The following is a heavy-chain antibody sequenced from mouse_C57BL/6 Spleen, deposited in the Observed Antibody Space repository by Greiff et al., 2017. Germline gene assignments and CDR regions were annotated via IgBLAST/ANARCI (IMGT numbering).Heavy chain of an antibody. Sequence: QVQLQQPGAELVRPGSSVTLSCKASGYTFTSYWMHWVKQRPIQGLEWIGNIDPSASETHYNQKFKDKATLTVDNSSRTAYMQLSSLTSEVSAVCYCPGLCGFFDYWGQGTTLTVSS. CDR3: PGLCGFFDY. J-gene: IGHJ2*01. V-gene: IGHV1-52*01. CDR1: GYTFTSYW. CDR2: IDPSASET. D-gene: IGHD3-1*01.